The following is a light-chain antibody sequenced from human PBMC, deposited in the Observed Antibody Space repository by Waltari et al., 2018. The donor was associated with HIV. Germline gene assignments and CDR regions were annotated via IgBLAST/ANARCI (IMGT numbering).Light chain of an antibody. Sequence: QSVLTQPHSASGTPGQRVTISCSGSSSHIGSNYVYWYQQLPGTAPKLLIYRNNQRPSGVPDRFSGSKSGTSASLAISGLRSEDEADYYCAAWDDSLSGPVFGGGTKLTVL. CDR3: AAWDDSLSGPV. CDR2: RNN. CDR1: SSHIGSNY. J-gene: IGLJ2*01. V-gene: IGLV1-47*01.